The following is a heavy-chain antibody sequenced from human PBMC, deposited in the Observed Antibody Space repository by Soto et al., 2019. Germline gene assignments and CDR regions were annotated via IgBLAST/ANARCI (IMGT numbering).Heavy chain of an antibody. V-gene: IGHV3-7*01. D-gene: IGHD2-15*01. Sequence: GGSLRLSCAASGFTFSSYWMSWVRQAPGKGLEWVANIKQDGSEKYYVDSVKGRFTISRDNAKNSLYLQMNSLRAEDTAVYYCAKDYGYCSGGSCYSSGWFDPRGQGTLVTVSS. CDR2: IKQDGSEK. CDR1: GFTFSSYW. J-gene: IGHJ5*02. CDR3: AKDYGYCSGGSCYSSGWFDP.